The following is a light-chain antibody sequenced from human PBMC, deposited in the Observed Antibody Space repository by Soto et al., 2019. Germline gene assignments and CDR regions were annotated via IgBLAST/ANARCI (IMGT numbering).Light chain of an antibody. CDR3: QQRSNWPLT. V-gene: IGKV3-11*01. Sequence: EIVLTQSPATLSLSPGERANLSCRASQSVSSYLALYQQKPGQAPRLLIYDASNRATGIPARFSGSGSGTYFTLTISSLEPEDLAVYYGQQRSNWPLTFGGGTKVEI. CDR1: QSVSSY. J-gene: IGKJ4*01. CDR2: DAS.